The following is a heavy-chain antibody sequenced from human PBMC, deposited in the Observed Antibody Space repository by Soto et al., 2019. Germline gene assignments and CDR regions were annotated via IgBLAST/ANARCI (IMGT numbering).Heavy chain of an antibody. D-gene: IGHD4-17*01. CDR3: ARVAGGDYVDY. CDR1: GGSVSSYY. J-gene: IGHJ4*02. V-gene: IGHV4-59*02. CDR2: IYYSGST. Sequence: KASETLSLTCTVSGGSVSSYYWSWIRQPPGKGLEWIGYIYYSGSTNYNPSLQSRVTISVDTSKNQFSLKLSSVTAADTAVYYCARVAGGDYVDYWGQGTLVTVSS.